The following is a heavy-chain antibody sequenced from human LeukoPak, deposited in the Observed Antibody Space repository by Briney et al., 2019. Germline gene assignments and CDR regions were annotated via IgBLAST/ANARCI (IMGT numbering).Heavy chain of an antibody. Sequence: PGGSLRLSCAASGFTVSSNYMSWVRQAPGKGLGWVSVIYSGGTTNYADSVKGRFTISRDNSKNTLYLQVNSLRAEDTAIYFCARFLSYYYGLDVWGQGTTVTVSS. CDR2: IYSGGTT. CDR1: GFTVSSNY. V-gene: IGHV3-66*01. J-gene: IGHJ6*02. CDR3: ARFLSYYYGLDV.